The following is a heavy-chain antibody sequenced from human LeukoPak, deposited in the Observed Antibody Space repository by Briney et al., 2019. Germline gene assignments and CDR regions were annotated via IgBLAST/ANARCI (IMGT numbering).Heavy chain of an antibody. CDR2: INEGGSEK. CDR1: GFAFSNNW. J-gene: IGHJ5*01. D-gene: IGHD5-18*01. Sequence: GGSLRLSCAASGFAFSNNWMTWVRQAPGKGPEWVANINEGGSEKNYVDSVKGRFTNSRDNAKNSLYLQMSSLRAEDTAVYYCARDIPGGASYLDSRGQGTLVTVSS. V-gene: IGHV3-7*01. CDR3: ARDIPGGASYLDS.